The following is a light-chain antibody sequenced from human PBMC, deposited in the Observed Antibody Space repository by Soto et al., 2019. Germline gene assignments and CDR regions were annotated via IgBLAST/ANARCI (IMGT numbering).Light chain of an antibody. CDR3: QQRSNWPIT. CDR2: VAS. J-gene: IGKJ5*01. V-gene: IGKV3-11*01. CDR1: QSVSSY. Sequence: EIVLTQSPATLSLFPGERATLSCRASQSVSSYLACYQQKPDQATRLLIYVASNRATGIPARFSGSGSGTDFTLTISSLEPEDFAVYYCQQRSNWPITCGQGTRLEIK.